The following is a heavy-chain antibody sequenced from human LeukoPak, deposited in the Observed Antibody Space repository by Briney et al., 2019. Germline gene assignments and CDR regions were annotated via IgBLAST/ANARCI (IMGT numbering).Heavy chain of an antibody. V-gene: IGHV4-4*07. CDR1: GGSISSYY. CDR3: ARETTVDYGDYVIYYYGMDV. D-gene: IGHD4-17*01. Sequence: SETLSLTCTVSGGSISSYYWSWIRQPAGKGLEWIGRIYTSGSTNYNPSLKSRVTMSVDTSKNQFSLKLSSVTAADTAVYYCARETTVDYGDYVIYYYGMDVWGQGTTVTVSS. CDR2: IYTSGST. J-gene: IGHJ6*02.